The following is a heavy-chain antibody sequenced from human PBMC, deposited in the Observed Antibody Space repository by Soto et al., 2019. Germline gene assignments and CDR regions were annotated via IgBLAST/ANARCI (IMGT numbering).Heavy chain of an antibody. CDR1: GYAFTTYG. V-gene: IGHV1-18*01. CDR2: ISAHNGNT. Sequence: QVHLVQSGAEVKKPGASVKVSCQASGYAFTTYGITWVRQAPGQGLEWMGWISAHNGNTNYAQKLQGRVTVTRDTXXXXXXXXXXXXXXXXXXXXXXXXXXXXDYWGQGALVTVSS. CDR3: XXXXXXDY. J-gene: IGHJ4*02.